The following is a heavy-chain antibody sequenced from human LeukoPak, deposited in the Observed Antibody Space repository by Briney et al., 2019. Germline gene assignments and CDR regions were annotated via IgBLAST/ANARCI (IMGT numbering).Heavy chain of an antibody. Sequence: GGSLRLSCAASGFTFSSYWMSWVRQAPGKGLEWVANIKQDGSEKYYVDSVKGRFTISRDNAKNSLYLQMNSLRAEDTAVYYCARITYYYDSIGYLDYWGQGTLVTVSS. V-gene: IGHV3-7*03. CDR3: ARITYYYDSIGYLDY. D-gene: IGHD3-22*01. CDR2: IKQDGSEK. J-gene: IGHJ4*02. CDR1: GFTFSSYW.